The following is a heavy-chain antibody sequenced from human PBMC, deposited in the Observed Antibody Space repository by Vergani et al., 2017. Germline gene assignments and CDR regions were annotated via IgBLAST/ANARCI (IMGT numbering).Heavy chain of an antibody. Sequence: QVQLVQSGAEVKKPGASVKVSCKASGYTFTGYYMHWVRQAPGQGLEWMGWINPNSGGTNYAQKFQGRVTMTRDTSISTAYMELSRLRSDDTAVYYCARKHISNYYDSSGYYYMGYYYGMDVWGQGP. CDR2: INPNSGGT. J-gene: IGHJ6*02. D-gene: IGHD3-22*01. CDR3: ARKHISNYYDSSGYYYMGYYYGMDV. V-gene: IGHV1-2*02. CDR1: GYTFTGYY.